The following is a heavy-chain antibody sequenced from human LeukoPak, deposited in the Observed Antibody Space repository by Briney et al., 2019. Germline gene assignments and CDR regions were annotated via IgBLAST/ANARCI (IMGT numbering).Heavy chain of an antibody. CDR1: GGTFSSYT. CDR2: IIPILGIA. D-gene: IGHD4-17*01. CDR3: ARDDISGYDYGDYARGY. V-gene: IGHV1-69*04. Sequence: SVKVSCKASGGTFSSYTISWVRQAPGQGLEWMGRIIPILGIANYAQKFQGRVTITADKSTSTAYMELSSLRSEDTAVYYCARDDISGYDYGDYARGYWGQGTLVTVSS. J-gene: IGHJ4*02.